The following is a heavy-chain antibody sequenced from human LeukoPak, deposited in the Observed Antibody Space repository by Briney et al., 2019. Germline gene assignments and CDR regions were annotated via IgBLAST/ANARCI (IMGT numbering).Heavy chain of an antibody. Sequence: SETLSLTCIVSGGSISNYHWSWIRRPAGKGLEWIGQIHAREGTNYNPPLKSRVTMSIDTTEGQVSLTIRSVTAADTAFYYCARRDISSGWGFYHWGRGILVTVSS. D-gene: IGHD6-19*01. V-gene: IGHV4-4*07. CDR1: GGSISNYH. CDR2: IHAREGT. CDR3: ARRDISSGWGFYH. J-gene: IGHJ4*02.